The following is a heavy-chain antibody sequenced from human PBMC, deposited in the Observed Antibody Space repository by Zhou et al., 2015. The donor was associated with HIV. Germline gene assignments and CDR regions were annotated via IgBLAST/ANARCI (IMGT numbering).Heavy chain of an antibody. J-gene: IGHJ6*02. CDR3: ARDPVPGIAVAGTHYYYGMDV. D-gene: IGHD6-19*01. Sequence: QVQLMQSGDEVKKPGASVKVSCRATGYTFMSYGITWVRQAPGQGLEWMGWISTYNGDTKYAQTLQGRVSMTTDTSTSTAYMDLRSLGSDDTAVYYCARDPVPGIAVAGTHYYYGMDVVGPRDHGHRLL. V-gene: IGHV1-18*01. CDR1: GYTFMSYG. CDR2: ISTYNGDT.